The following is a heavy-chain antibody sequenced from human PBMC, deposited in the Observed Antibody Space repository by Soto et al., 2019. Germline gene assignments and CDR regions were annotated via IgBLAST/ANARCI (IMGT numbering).Heavy chain of an antibody. CDR3: ARGRSTWIQLWLGGFDY. D-gene: IGHD5-18*01. V-gene: IGHV4-34*01. Sequence: QVQLQQWGAGLLKPSETLSLTCAVYGGSFSGYYWSWIRQPPGKGLEWIGEINHSGSTNYNPSLKSRVTISVDTSKNQFSLKLSSVTAADTAVYYCARGRSTWIQLWLGGFDYWGQGTLVTVSS. J-gene: IGHJ4*02. CDR1: GGSFSGYY. CDR2: INHSGST.